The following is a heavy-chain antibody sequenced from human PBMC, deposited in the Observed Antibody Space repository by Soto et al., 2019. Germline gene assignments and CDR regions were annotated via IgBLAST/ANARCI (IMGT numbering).Heavy chain of an antibody. CDR2: IYSGGNT. CDR3: VTPQGGGGY. Sequence: EVQLVESGGGLIQPGGSLRLSCAVSGFTVSNNYMSWVRQAPGKGLEGVSFIYSGGNTAYGDPVKGRSTISRENPNNPLYIQKNSRRPDAPAVDSWVTPQGGGGYWGQGTLVTVSS. V-gene: IGHV3-53*01. D-gene: IGHD3-16*01. CDR1: GFTVSNNY. J-gene: IGHJ4*02.